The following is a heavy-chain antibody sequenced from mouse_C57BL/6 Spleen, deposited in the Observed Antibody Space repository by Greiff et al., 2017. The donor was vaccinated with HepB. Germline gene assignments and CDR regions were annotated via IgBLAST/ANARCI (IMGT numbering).Heavy chain of an antibody. Sequence: VKLMESGAELARPGASVKLSCKASGYTFTSYGISWVKQRTGQGLEWIGEIYPRSGNTYYNEKFQGKATLTADKSSSTAYMELRSQTSEDSAVYFCARSRDYAIDYWGQGTSLTVSS. J-gene: IGHJ4*01. CDR2: IYPRSGNT. V-gene: IGHV1-81*01. CDR1: GYTFTSYG. CDR3: ARSRDYAIDY.